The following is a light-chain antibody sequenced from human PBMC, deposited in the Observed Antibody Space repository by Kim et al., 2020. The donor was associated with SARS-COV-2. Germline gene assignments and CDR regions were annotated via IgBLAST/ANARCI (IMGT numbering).Light chain of an antibody. CDR2: KAS. CDR3: QQYNTFPLT. J-gene: IGKJ3*01. V-gene: IGKV1-5*03. CDR1: QSMSSW. Sequence: DIQMTQSPSTLSASVGDRVTITCRASQSMSSWLAWYQHKPGKAPKLLIYKASSLQSGVPSRFSGSGSGTEFTLTISSLQPDDFATYYCQQYNTFPLTFGPGTKVDIK.